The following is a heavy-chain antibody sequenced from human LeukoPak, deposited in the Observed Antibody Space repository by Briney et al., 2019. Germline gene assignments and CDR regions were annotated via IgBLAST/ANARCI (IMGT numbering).Heavy chain of an antibody. V-gene: IGHV3-15*04. CDR3: TTGPAYSGRGDY. Sequence: PGGSLRLSCAASGFTFSNAWMSWVRQAPGKGLGWVGRIESKTDGGTTDYAAPVKGRFTISRDDSKNTLYLQMNSLKTEDTAVYYCTTGPAYSGRGDYWGQGTLVTVSS. CDR2: IESKTDGGTT. D-gene: IGHD1-26*01. J-gene: IGHJ4*02. CDR1: GFTFSNAW.